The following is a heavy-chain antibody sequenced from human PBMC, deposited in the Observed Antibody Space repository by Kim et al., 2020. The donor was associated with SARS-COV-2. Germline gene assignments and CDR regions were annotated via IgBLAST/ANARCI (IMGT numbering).Heavy chain of an antibody. CDR1: GFTFSSYW. Sequence: GGSLRLSCAASGFTFSSYWMHWVRQAPGKGLVWVSRINSDGSSTSYADSVKGRFTISRDNAKNTLYLQMNSLRAEDTAVYYCARAAGPRNMGASGLGTYYYFDYWGQGTLVTVSS. D-gene: IGHD1-26*01. CDR3: ARAAGPRNMGASGLGTYYYFDY. J-gene: IGHJ4*02. V-gene: IGHV3-74*01. CDR2: INSDGSST.